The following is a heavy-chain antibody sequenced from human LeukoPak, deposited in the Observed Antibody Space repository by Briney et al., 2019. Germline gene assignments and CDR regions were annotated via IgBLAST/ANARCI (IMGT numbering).Heavy chain of an antibody. V-gene: IGHV3-21*01. J-gene: IGHJ4*02. D-gene: IGHD3-16*01. CDR2: ISSSSSYR. Sequence: PGGSLRLSCAASGSIPFNSYSMSWVRQAPGKGLEWVSSISSSSSYRYYADSVKGRFTISRDNAKNPLHLQMNSLRAEDTAVYYCMSYAGRSDDYWGQGTLVTVSS. CDR3: MSYAGRSDDY. CDR1: GSIPFNSYS.